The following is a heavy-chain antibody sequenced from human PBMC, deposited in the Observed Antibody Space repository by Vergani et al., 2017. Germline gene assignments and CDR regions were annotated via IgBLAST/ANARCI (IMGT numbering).Heavy chain of an antibody. V-gene: IGHV7-4-1*02. CDR3: ARDRCRSTSCPYYYYGMDV. CDR1: GYTFTSYA. J-gene: IGHJ6*02. D-gene: IGHD2-2*01. CDR2: INTNTGNP. Sequence: QVQLVQSGSELKKPGASVKVSCKASGYTFTSYAMNWVRQAPGQGLEWMGWINTNTGNPTYAQGFTGRFVFSLDTSVSTAFLQTSSLKAEDTAVYYCARDRCRSTSCPYYYYGMDVWGQGTTVTVSS.